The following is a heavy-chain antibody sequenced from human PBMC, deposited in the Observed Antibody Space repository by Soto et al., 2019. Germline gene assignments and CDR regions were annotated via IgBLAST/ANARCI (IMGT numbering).Heavy chain of an antibody. CDR2: INRSGGT. CDR3: ARAPIVGATFFDQ. J-gene: IGHJ4*02. V-gene: IGHV4-34*01. CDR1: GGSLPGLY. Sequence: LSEALSLTCAVNGGSLPGLYWSWIRQAPVKGLQWIGEINRSGGTNFDPSLKSRVTISVDTSSNQFSVHLACVTAADTAVYYCARAPIVGATFFDQWGQGSQVTVSS. D-gene: IGHD1-26*01.